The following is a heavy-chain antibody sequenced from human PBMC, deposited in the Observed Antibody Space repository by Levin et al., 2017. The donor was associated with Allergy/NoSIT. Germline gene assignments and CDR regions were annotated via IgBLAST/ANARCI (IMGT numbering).Heavy chain of an antibody. V-gene: IGHV3-23*01. CDR2: ISGSGGST. J-gene: IGHJ6*02. Sequence: GALRLSCAASGFTFSSYAMSWVRQAPGKGLEWVSAISGSGGSTYYADSVKGRFTISRDNSKNTLYLQMNSLRAEDTAVYYCAKDLVTTSHYYYYYGMDVWGQGTTVTVSS. CDR3: AKDLVTTSHYYYYYGMDV. CDR1: GFTFSSYA. D-gene: IGHD4-11*01.